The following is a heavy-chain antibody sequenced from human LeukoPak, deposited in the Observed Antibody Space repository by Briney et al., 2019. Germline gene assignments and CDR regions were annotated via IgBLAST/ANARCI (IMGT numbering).Heavy chain of an antibody. CDR3: ARDTYYYYDSSGQTDY. J-gene: IGHJ4*02. Sequence: GGSLRLSCAASGFIFSSYAMHWVRQAPGKGLEWVTFISYDGSKKAFADSVKGRFTVSRDNSQNTVYLQMNSLRPEDSAMYYCARDTYYYYDSSGQTDYWGQGTLVTVSS. CDR1: GFIFSSYA. CDR2: ISYDGSKK. V-gene: IGHV3-30*04. D-gene: IGHD3-22*01.